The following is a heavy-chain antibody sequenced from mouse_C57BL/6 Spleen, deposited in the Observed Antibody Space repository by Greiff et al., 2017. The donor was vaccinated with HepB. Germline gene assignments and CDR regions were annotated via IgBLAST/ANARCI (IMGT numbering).Heavy chain of an antibody. CDR1: GYAFSSYW. Sequence: VQLQQSGAELVKPGASVKISCKASGYAFSSYWMNWVKQRPGKGLEGIGQIYPGDGDTNYNGKFKGKATLTADKSSSTAYMQLSSLTSEDSEVYFCAISLLRSYYYAMDYWGQGPSVTVSS. V-gene: IGHV1-80*01. CDR2: IYPGDGDT. CDR3: AISLLRSYYYAMDY. D-gene: IGHD1-1*01. J-gene: IGHJ4*01.